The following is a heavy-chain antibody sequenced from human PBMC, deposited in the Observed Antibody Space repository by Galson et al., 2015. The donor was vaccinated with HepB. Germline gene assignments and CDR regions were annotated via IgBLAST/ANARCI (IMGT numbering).Heavy chain of an antibody. Sequence: SLRLSCAASGFTFSSYGMHWVRQAPGKGLEWVAVIWYDGSNKYYADSVKGRFTISRDNSKNTLYLQMNSLRAEDTAVYYCARAYSSSSAGYYYYYMDVWGKGTTVTVSS. V-gene: IGHV3-33*01. CDR2: IWYDGSNK. CDR1: GFTFSSYG. D-gene: IGHD6-6*01. J-gene: IGHJ6*03. CDR3: ARAYSSSSAGYYYYYMDV.